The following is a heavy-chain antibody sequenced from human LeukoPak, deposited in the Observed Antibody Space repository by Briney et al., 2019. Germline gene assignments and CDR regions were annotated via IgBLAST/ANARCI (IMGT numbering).Heavy chain of an antibody. CDR1: GLTLSSFW. CDR2: IDGDGSGT. CDR3: ATVFDY. Sequence: GGSLRLSCAASGLTLSSFWMHWVRQAPGKGLEWVSRIDGDGSGTSYAGSVEGRFTISRDTAKSTVYLQMNSLRAEDTAVYYCATVFDYWGQGTLVTVSS. V-gene: IGHV3-74*01. J-gene: IGHJ4*02.